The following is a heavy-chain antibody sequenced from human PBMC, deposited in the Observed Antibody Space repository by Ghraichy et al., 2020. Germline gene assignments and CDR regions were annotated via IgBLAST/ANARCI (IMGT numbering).Heavy chain of an antibody. J-gene: IGHJ3*02. CDR1: GGTFSSYA. CDR2: IIPILGIA. V-gene: IGHV1-69*04. D-gene: IGHD3-9*01. Sequence: SVRVSCKASGGTFSSYAISWVRQAPGQGLEWMGRIIPILGIANYAQKFQGRVTITADKSTSTAYMELSSLRSEDTAVYYCARRDYDILTAPGAFDIWGQGTMVTVSS. CDR3: ARRDYDILTAPGAFDI.